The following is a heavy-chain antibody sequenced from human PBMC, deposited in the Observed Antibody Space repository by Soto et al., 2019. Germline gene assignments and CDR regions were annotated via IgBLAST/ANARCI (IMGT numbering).Heavy chain of an antibody. D-gene: IGHD1-26*01. J-gene: IGHJ6*02. Sequence: PGGSLRLSCAASGFTFSRHWMGWVRQAPGKGLEWVSYISSSSSTIYYVDSVKGRFTISRDNAKNSLYLQMNSLRDEDTAVYYCARDRAGAQYGLDVWGQGTTDTVSS. CDR2: ISSSSSTI. V-gene: IGHV3-48*02. CDR1: GFTFSRHW. CDR3: ARDRAGAQYGLDV.